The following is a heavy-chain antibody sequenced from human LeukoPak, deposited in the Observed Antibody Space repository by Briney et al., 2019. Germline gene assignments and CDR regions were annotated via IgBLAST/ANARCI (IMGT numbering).Heavy chain of an antibody. V-gene: IGHV3-23*01. CDR1: GFTFSSYA. CDR2: ISGSGGST. J-gene: IGHJ4*02. CDR3: AKQSLDYGGSRGDYFDY. D-gene: IGHD4-23*01. Sequence: GSLRLSCAASGFTFSSYAMSWVRQAPGKGLEWVSAISGSGGSTYYADSVKGRFTISRDNSKNTLYLQMNSLRAEDTAVYYCAKQSLDYGGSRGDYFDYWGQGTLVTVSS.